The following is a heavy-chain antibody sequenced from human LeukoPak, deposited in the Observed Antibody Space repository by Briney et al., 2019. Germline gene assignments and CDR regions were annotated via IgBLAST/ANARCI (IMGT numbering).Heavy chain of an antibody. CDR2: INPSGGST. D-gene: IGHD3-22*01. J-gene: IGHJ4*02. CDR1: GYSFSSYY. V-gene: IGHV1-46*01. Sequence: ASVKVSCKASGYSFSSYYMIWVRQPPGQGLEWMGIINPSGGSTYYAQKFQGRVTMTRDMSTSTVYMELSSLRSEDTALYYCASGSHVRVYDSNPYYGHYWGQGTLVTVSS. CDR3: ASGSHVRVYDSNPYYGHY.